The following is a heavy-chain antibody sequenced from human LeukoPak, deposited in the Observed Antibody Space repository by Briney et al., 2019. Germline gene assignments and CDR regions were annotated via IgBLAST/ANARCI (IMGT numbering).Heavy chain of an antibody. J-gene: IGHJ4*02. CDR3: ARAPYCGGDCYPPGFDY. V-gene: IGHV3-48*03. Sequence: TGGSLRLSCAASGFTFSSYEMNWVRQAPGKGLELGSYISSSGRTKFYADSVKGRFTISRDNAKNSLYLQMDSLRAGDTALYYCARAPYCGGDCYPPGFDYWGQGTLVTVSS. CDR2: ISSSGRTK. CDR1: GFTFSSYE. D-gene: IGHD2-21*02.